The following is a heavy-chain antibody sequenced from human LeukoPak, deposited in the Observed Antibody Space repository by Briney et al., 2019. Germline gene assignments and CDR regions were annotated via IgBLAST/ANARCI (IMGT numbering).Heavy chain of an antibody. V-gene: IGHV1-8*01. Sequence: ASVKVSCKASGYTFTSYDINWVRQATGQGLERMGWMNPNSGNTGYAQKFQGRVTMTRNTSISTAYMELSSLRSEDTAVYYCASRPEYYYDSSGYPPEDAFDIWGQGTMVTVSS. J-gene: IGHJ3*02. CDR2: MNPNSGNT. CDR1: GYTFTSYD. CDR3: ASRPEYYYDSSGYPPEDAFDI. D-gene: IGHD3-22*01.